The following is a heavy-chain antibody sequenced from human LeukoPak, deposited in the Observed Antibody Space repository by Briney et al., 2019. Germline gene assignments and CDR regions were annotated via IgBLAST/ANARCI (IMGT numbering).Heavy chain of an antibody. V-gene: IGHV3-64D*06. D-gene: IGHD3-22*01. Sequence: GGSLRLSCSASGFTFSSYAMHWVRQAPGKGLEYVSAISSNGGRTNYADSVKGRFTISRDNSKNTLYLQMSSLRAEDTAVYYCARNYYDSSAYYYFDYWGQGTLVTVSS. CDR3: ARNYYDSSAYYYFDY. CDR2: ISSNGGRT. CDR1: GFTFSSYA. J-gene: IGHJ4*02.